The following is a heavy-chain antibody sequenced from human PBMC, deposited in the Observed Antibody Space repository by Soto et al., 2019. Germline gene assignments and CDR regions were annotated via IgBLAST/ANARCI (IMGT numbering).Heavy chain of an antibody. J-gene: IGHJ3*02. D-gene: IGHD3-22*01. V-gene: IGHV3-30-3*01. CDR1: GFTFSSYA. Sequence: QVQLVESGGGVVQPGRSLRLSCAASGFTFSSYAMHWVRQAPGKGLEWVAVISYDGSNKYYADSVKGRFTISRDNSKNTLYLQMNSLRAEDTAVYYCAGDWKVVPPGHACVILGQGTMVAVSS. CDR3: AGDWKVVPPGHACVI. CDR2: ISYDGSNK.